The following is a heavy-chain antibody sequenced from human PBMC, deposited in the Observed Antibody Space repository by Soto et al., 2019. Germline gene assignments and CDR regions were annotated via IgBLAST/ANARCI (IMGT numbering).Heavy chain of an antibody. Sequence: GGSLRLSCAASGFTFSSYAMSWVRQAPGKGLEWVSAISGSGGSTYYADSVKGRFTISRDNSKNTLYLQMNSLRAEDTAVYYCAKGGVVPAAIDYYYYMDVWGKGTTVTVSS. CDR3: AKGGVVPAAIDYYYYMDV. CDR1: GFTFSSYA. CDR2: ISGSGGST. D-gene: IGHD2-2*01. J-gene: IGHJ6*03. V-gene: IGHV3-23*01.